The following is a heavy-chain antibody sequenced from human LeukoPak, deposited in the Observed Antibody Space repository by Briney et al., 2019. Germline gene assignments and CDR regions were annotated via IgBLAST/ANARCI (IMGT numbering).Heavy chain of an antibody. Sequence: ASVKVSCKAPGFTFTSSAMQWVRQARGQRLEWIGWIVVGSGNTNYAQKFQERVTITRDMSTSTAYMELSSLRSEDTAVYYCATRRGPYYYYGMDVWGQGTTVTVSS. CDR3: ATRRGPYYYYGMDV. CDR2: IVVGSGNT. J-gene: IGHJ6*02. V-gene: IGHV1-58*02. CDR1: GFTFTSSA.